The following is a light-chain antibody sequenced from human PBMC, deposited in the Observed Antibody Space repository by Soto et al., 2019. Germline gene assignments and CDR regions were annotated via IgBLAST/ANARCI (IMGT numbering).Light chain of an antibody. CDR2: EVS. CDR3: SAYAGYAGGNILV. V-gene: IGLV2-8*01. Sequence: QSALTQPPSASGSPGQSVTISCTGTSSDVGSYNFVSWYQQHPGKAPKLMIYEVSKRPSGVPDRFSGSKSGNTASLTVSGLLAEDEADYYCSAYAGYAGGNILVFGGGTKLTVL. J-gene: IGLJ2*01. CDR1: SSDVGSYNF.